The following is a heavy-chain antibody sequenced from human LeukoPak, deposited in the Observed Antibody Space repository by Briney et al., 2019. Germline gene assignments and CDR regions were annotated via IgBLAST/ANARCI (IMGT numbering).Heavy chain of an antibody. V-gene: IGHV4-59*01. CDR3: ARSIFWRPFDY. J-gene: IGHJ4*02. Sequence: SETLSLTCTVPGGSISSYYWSWIRQPPGKGLEWIGYIYYSGSTNYNPSLKSRVTISVDTSKNQFSLKLSSVTAADTAVYYCARSIFWRPFDYWGQGTLVTVSS. CDR1: GGSISSYY. CDR2: IYYSGST. D-gene: IGHD3-9*01.